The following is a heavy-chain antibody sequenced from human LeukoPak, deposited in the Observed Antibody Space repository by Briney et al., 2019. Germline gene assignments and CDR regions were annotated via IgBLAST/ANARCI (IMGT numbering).Heavy chain of an antibody. V-gene: IGHV3-30*02. D-gene: IGHD6-13*01. CDR1: GFTFSSYG. J-gene: IGHJ4*02. CDR2: IRYDGSNK. CDR3: AKGGGQLDYYFDY. Sequence: AGGSLRLSCAASGFTFSSYGMHWVRQAPGKGLEWVAFIRYDGSNKYYADSVKGRFTISRDNSKNTLYLQMNSLRAEDTAVYYCAKGGGQLDYYFDYWGQGTLVTVSS.